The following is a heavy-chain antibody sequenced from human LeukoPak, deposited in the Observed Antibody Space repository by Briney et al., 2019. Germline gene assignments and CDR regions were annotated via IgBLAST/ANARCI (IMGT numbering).Heavy chain of an antibody. Sequence: SDTLPLTCAVYGGSFSGYYRSWIRQPPGKGLEWIGEINHSGSTNYNPSLKSRVTISVDTSKNQFSLKLSSVTAADTAVYYCAGYSSSWYRYYFDYWGQGTLVTVSS. CDR3: AGYSSSWYRYYFDY. CDR2: INHSGST. J-gene: IGHJ4*02. CDR1: GGSFSGYY. V-gene: IGHV4-34*01. D-gene: IGHD6-13*01.